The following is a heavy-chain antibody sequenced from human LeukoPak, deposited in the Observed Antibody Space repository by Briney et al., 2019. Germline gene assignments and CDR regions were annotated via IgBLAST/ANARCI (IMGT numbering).Heavy chain of an antibody. CDR3: ARAGYYDTSGYYGVDP. CDR2: MYHSGST. J-gene: IGHJ5*02. CDR1: GYSISSGHY. V-gene: IGHV4-38-2*02. D-gene: IGHD3-22*01. Sequence: SETLSLTCTVSGYSISSGHYWGWIRQPPGKGLEWIGSMYHSGSTYYNPPLKSRVTISEDTSKNQFSLKLSSVTAADTAVYYCARAGYYDTSGYYGVDPWGQGTLVTVSS.